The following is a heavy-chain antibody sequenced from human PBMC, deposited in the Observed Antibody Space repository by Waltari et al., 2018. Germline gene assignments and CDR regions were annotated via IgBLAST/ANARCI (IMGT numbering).Heavy chain of an antibody. CDR2: ASFDGSTT. V-gene: IGHV3-30*18. CDR1: GFRLSHFG. D-gene: IGHD3-10*01. J-gene: IGHJ5*02. Sequence: QVQLVESGGGVVQPGMSLRLSCAACGFRLSHFGMHWVRQAPGKGLEWVALASFDGSTTYYADSVRGRFTISRDNSKNTLYLDINTLRVDDTAIYYCAKDAFGNTYLDHWGQGTLVTVSS. CDR3: AKDAFGNTYLDH.